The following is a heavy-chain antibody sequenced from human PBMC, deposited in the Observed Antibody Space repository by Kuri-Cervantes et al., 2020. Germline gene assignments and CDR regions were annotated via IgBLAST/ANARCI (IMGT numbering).Heavy chain of an antibody. D-gene: IGHD1-1*01. CDR1: GFTLSSYA. Sequence: GGSLRLSCAASGFTLSSYAMHWVRQAPGKGLEWVAVISYDGSNKYYADSVRGRFTISRDNSKNTLYLQMNSLRAEDTAVYYCARVRGGTYFDLWGQGTLVTVSS. V-gene: IGHV3-30*07. CDR3: ARVRGGTYFDL. CDR2: ISYDGSNK. J-gene: IGHJ4*02.